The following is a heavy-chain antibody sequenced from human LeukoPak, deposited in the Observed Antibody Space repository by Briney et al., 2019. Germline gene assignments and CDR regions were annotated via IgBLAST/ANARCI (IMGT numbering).Heavy chain of an antibody. CDR1: GYTFTSYA. CDR2: INAGNGNT. J-gene: IGHJ5*02. Sequence: ASVKVSCKASGYTFTSYAMHWVRQAPGQRLEWMGWINAGNGNTKYSQKFQGRVTMTRDTSTSTVYMELSSLRSEDTAVYYCARVKDSRSNWFDPWGQGTLVTVSS. D-gene: IGHD2-15*01. CDR3: ARVKDSRSNWFDP. V-gene: IGHV1-3*01.